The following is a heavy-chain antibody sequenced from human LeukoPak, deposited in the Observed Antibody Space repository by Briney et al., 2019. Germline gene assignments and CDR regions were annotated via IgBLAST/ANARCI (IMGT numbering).Heavy chain of an antibody. D-gene: IGHD3-10*01. J-gene: IGHJ4*02. Sequence: GGSLRLSCAASGFTFDDYGMSWVRQAPGKWLEWDSGIIWKGGSTGYANSVEDRFTMSRDNAKDSLYLQMISLRAEDTALYYCARDRLIGAECDYWGQGTLVTVSS. CDR2: IIWKGGST. CDR1: GFTFDDYG. V-gene: IGHV3-20*04. CDR3: ARDRLIGAECDY.